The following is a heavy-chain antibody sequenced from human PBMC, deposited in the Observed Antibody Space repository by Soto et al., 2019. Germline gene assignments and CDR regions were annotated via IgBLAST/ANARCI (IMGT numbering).Heavy chain of an antibody. V-gene: IGHV4-34*01. CDR2: INHSGST. CDR1: GGSFSGYY. J-gene: IGHJ4*02. Sequence: SETLSLTCAVYGGSFSGYYLSWIRQPPGKGPEWIGEINHSGSTNYNPSLKSRVTISVDTSKNQFSLKLSSVTAADTAVYYCARGGGAGEARINWNYPRPFDYWGQGTLVTVSS. CDR3: ARGGGAGEARINWNYPRPFDY. D-gene: IGHD1-7*01.